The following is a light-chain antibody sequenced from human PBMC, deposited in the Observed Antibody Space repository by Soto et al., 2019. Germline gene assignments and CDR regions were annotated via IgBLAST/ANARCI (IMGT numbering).Light chain of an antibody. CDR3: QHYGSSPPVYT. CDR1: QTVYTNY. V-gene: IGKV3-20*01. J-gene: IGKJ2*01. Sequence: EMVLTQPPGTLSLSPGERATLSCSASQTVYTNYLARYQQKPGQAPRLLIYGASRRATGIPDMFSGSRSETDFTLTISRLEPEDFAVDYCQHYGSSPPVYTFGQGTKLEIK. CDR2: GAS.